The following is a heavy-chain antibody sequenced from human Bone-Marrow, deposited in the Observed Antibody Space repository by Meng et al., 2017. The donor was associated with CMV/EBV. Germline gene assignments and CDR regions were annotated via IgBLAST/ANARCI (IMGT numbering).Heavy chain of an antibody. Sequence: GGSLRLSCVDSGFTFSSYWMDWVRQAPGKGLEWVANIKQDGNQKYYVDSVKGRFTISRDNAKNSLYLQMNSLRAEDTAVYYCARDPDRGGAFDIWGQGTMVTVSS. D-gene: IGHD3-10*01. CDR1: GFTFSSYW. J-gene: IGHJ3*02. V-gene: IGHV3-7*01. CDR3: ARDPDRGGAFDI. CDR2: IKQDGNQK.